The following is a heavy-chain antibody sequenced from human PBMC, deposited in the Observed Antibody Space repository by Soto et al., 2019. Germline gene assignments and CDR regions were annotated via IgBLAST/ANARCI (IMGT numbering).Heavy chain of an antibody. CDR3: ARALGFTVVQGKTILDAFDV. CDR2: INPYNGNT. J-gene: IGHJ3*01. D-gene: IGHD3-10*01. Sequence: ASVKVSCKTSGYTFMNYGLNWVRQAPGQGLEWMGWINPYNGNTNYAQKFQERVIMTTDTSTNTAYMELRILRYGDTAVYYCARALGFTVVQGKTILDAFDVWGQGTMVTVS. V-gene: IGHV1-18*04. CDR1: GYTFMNYG.